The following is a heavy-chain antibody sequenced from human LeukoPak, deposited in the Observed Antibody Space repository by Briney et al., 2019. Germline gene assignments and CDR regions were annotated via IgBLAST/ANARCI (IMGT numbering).Heavy chain of an antibody. J-gene: IGHJ4*02. CDR3: AKDKSVVPIGGDDFWSGYYFDW. D-gene: IGHD3-3*01. CDR2: MSGGGSSK. V-gene: IGHV3-23*01. Sequence: GGSLRLSCAVSVFSLSSYAMGWVRQAPGKGLEWVALMSGGGSSKFHADSVKGRFTISRDYAKNTLYLQMNSLRAEDTAVYYCAKDKSVVPIGGDDFWSGYYFDWWGQGTLVTVSS. CDR1: VFSLSSYA.